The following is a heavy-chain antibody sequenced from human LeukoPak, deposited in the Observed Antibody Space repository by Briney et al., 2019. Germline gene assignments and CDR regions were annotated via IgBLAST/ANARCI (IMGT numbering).Heavy chain of an antibody. V-gene: IGHV3-7*01. J-gene: IGHJ4*02. CDR2: IKQDGSGK. D-gene: IGHD2-15*01. Sequence: GGSLRLSCAASGFTFSSYWMSWVRQAPGKGLEWVANIKQDGSGKNYVDSVKGRFTISRDNAKNSLYLQMNGLRAEDTAVYYCARDTFCSGGSCYIYWGQGTLVTVSS. CDR3: ARDTFCSGGSCYIY. CDR1: GFTFSSYW.